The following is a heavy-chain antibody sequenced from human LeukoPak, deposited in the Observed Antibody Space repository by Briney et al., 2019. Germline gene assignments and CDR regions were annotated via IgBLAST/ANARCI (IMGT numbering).Heavy chain of an antibody. V-gene: IGHV4-39*07. D-gene: IGHD6-19*01. CDR1: GGSISSSSYY. J-gene: IGHJ6*02. Sequence: SETLSLTCTVSGGSISSSSYYWGWIRQPPGKGLEWIGSIYYSGSTNYNPSLKSRVTISVDTSKNQFSLKLSSVTAADTAVYYCARYSSGWYSSIYYYYGMDVWGQGTTVTVSS. CDR2: IYYSGST. CDR3: ARYSSGWYSSIYYYYGMDV.